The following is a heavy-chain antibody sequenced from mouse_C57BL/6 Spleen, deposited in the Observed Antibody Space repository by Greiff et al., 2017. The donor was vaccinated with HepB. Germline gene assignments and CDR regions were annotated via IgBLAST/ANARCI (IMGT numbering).Heavy chain of an antibody. J-gene: IGHJ2*01. CDR1: GFTFRDYG. V-gene: IGHV5-17*01. Sequence: LVESGGGLVKPGGSLKLSCAASGFTFRDYGMHWVRQAPEKGLEWVAYISSGSSTIYYADTVKGRFTISRDNAKNTLFLQMTSLRSEDTAMYYCGRRGYGFDYWGQGTTLTVSS. D-gene: IGHD2-2*01. CDR3: GRRGYGFDY. CDR2: ISSGSSTI.